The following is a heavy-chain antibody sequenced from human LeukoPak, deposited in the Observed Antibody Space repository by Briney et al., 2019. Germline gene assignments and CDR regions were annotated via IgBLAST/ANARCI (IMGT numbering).Heavy chain of an antibody. Sequence: GGSLRLSCAASGFTFSSYGMHWVRQAPGKGLEWVAFIRYDGSNKYYADSVKGRFTISRDNAKNSLYLQMNSLRAEDTAVYYCARASAEQGFLFDYWGQGTLVTVSS. J-gene: IGHJ4*02. D-gene: IGHD1/OR15-1a*01. CDR2: IRYDGSNK. CDR3: ARASAEQGFLFDY. CDR1: GFTFSSYG. V-gene: IGHV3-30*02.